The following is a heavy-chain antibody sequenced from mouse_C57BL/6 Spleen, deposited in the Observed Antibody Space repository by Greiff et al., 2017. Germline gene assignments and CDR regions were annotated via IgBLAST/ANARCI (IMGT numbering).Heavy chain of an antibody. V-gene: IGHV5-17*01. Sequence: EVKVVESGGGLVKPGGSLKLSCAASGFTFSDYGMHWVRQAPEKGLEWVAYISSGSSTIYYADTVKGRFTISRDNAKNTLFLQMTSLGSEDSARYYWAVNWDGLAYWGQGTLVTVSA. D-gene: IGHD4-1*01. CDR3: AVNWDGLAY. CDR2: ISSGSSTI. J-gene: IGHJ3*01. CDR1: GFTFSDYG.